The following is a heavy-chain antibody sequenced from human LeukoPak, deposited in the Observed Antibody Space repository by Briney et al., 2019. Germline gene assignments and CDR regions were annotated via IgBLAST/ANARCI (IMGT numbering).Heavy chain of an antibody. CDR2: IIPIFGIA. CDR3: ARVGSSEYFDY. V-gene: IGHV1-69*04. J-gene: IGHJ4*02. Sequence: GASVKVSCKASGGTFSSYAISWVRQAPGQGLEWMGRIIPIFGIANYAQKFQGRVTITADKSTSTAYMELSSLRSEDTAVYYCARVGSSEYFDYWGQGTLVTVSS. CDR1: GGTFSSYA.